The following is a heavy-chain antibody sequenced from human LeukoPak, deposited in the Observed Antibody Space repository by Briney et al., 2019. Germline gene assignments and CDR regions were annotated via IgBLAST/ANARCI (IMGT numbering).Heavy chain of an antibody. CDR3: AKASSDSSGWSYY. D-gene: IGHD6-19*01. CDR2: ISGSGGST. J-gene: IGHJ4*02. V-gene: IGHV3-23*01. CDR1: GFTFSSYA. Sequence: GGSLRFSCAAPGFTFSSYAMTGVRQAPGKGLKGVSTISGSGGSTYNADSVKGRFTIFRDNSKNTLYLQMNSLRAEDTAVYYCAKASSDSSGWSYYWGQGTLVTVSS.